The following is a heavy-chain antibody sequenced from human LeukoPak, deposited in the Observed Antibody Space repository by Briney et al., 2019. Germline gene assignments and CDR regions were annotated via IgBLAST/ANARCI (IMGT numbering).Heavy chain of an antibody. CDR2: IWHDGSNK. Sequence: GGSLRLSCEASGFTFSRHGMHWDRQVPGKGLEWVAIIWHDGSNKYYVDSVKGRFTISRDNAKNTLYLQMDSLRAEDTAVYFCARESENCTATSCTFYFDFWGQGTLVTVSS. CDR1: GFTFSRHG. J-gene: IGHJ4*02. V-gene: IGHV3-33*01. CDR3: ARESENCTATSCTFYFDF. D-gene: IGHD2-2*01.